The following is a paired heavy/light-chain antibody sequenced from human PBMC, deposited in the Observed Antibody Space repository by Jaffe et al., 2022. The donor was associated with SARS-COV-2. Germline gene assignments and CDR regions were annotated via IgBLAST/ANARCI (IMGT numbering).Light chain of an antibody. V-gene: IGLV2-23*01. CDR2: EDT. J-gene: IGLJ3*02. CDR3: CSYAGTFSWV. Sequence: QSALTQPASVLGSPGQSITISCTGTSSDVGSHNRVSWYQQHPGKAPKLIIYEDTKRPSGVSNRFSGSKSGNTASLTISGLQAEDEADYYCCSYAGTFSWVFGGGTKLTVL. CDR1: SSDVGSHNR.
Heavy chain of an antibody. CDR3: VRDSLHAFDY. CDR2: ISTSSTM. V-gene: IGHV3-48*01. CDR1: GFTFSSYS. J-gene: IGHJ4*02. Sequence: EVQLVESGGGLIQPGGSLRLSCAASGFTFSSYSMNWVRQAPGKGLEWVSYISTSSTMSYPDSVKGRLTISRDNAKNSLFLQMNNLRAEDTAIYYCVRDSLHAFDYWGQGALVTVSS.